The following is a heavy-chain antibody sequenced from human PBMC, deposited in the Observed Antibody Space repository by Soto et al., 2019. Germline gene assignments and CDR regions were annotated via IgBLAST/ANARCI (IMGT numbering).Heavy chain of an antibody. Sequence: ASVKVSCKASGYTFTSYYMHWVRQAPGQGLEWMGIINPSGGSTSYAQKFQGRVTMTRDTSTSTVYMELSSLRSEDTAVYYCARGRHLYSSSWYGWFDPWGQGTLVTVS. V-gene: IGHV1-46*01. J-gene: IGHJ5*02. CDR3: ARGRHLYSSSWYGWFDP. CDR2: INPSGGST. CDR1: GYTFTSYY. D-gene: IGHD6-13*01.